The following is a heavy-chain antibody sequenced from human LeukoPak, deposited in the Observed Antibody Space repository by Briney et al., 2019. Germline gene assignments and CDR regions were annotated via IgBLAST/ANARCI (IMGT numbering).Heavy chain of an antibody. J-gene: IGHJ4*02. V-gene: IGHV3-48*01. Sequence: GGSLRLSCVASGFTFSSYSMNWVRQAPGKGLEWLSYISSSSSTIYYADSVKGRFTISRDNAKNSLYLQMNSLRAEDTAVYYCARGDCSGGSCYLSLTTIDYWGQGTLVTVSS. CDR1: GFTFSSYS. CDR2: ISSSSSTI. D-gene: IGHD2-15*01. CDR3: ARGDCSGGSCYLSLTTIDY.